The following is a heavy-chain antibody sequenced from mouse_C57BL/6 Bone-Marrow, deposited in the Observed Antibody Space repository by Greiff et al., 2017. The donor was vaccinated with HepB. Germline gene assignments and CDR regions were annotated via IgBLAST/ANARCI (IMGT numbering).Heavy chain of an antibody. J-gene: IGHJ3*01. D-gene: IGHD2-3*01. CDR1: GFSFNTYA. CDR2: IRSKSNNYAT. Sequence: EVKLMESGGGLVQPKGSLKLSCAASGFSFNTYAMNWVRQAPGKGLEWVARIRSKSNNYATYYADSVKDRFTISRDDSESMLYLQMNNLKTEDTAMYYCVRNGYYGAWFAYWGQGTLVTVSA. CDR3: VRNGYYGAWFAY. V-gene: IGHV10-1*01.